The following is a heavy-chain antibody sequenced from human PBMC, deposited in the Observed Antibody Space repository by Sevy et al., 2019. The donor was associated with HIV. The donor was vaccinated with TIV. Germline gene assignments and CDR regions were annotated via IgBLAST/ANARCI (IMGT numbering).Heavy chain of an antibody. J-gene: IGHJ3*02. V-gene: IGHV5-51*01. CDR1: GYSFTSYW. D-gene: IGHD3-10*01. CDR3: ASSYYGSGSYHGDAFDI. Sequence: GESLKISCKGSGYSFTSYWIGWVRPMPGKGLEWMGIIYPGDSDTRYSPSFKGQVTISADKSISTAYLQWSSLKASDTAMYYCASSYYGSGSYHGDAFDIWGQGTMVTVSS. CDR2: IYPGDSDT.